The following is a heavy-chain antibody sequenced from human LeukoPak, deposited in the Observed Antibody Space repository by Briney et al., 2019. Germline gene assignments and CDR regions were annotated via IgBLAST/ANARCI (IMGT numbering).Heavy chain of an antibody. V-gene: IGHV3-30*18. CDR2: MSYDGSNK. J-gene: IGHJ4*02. D-gene: IGHD3-16*01. CDR3: AKVRGGRTARLAPLEY. CDR1: GFTFSTYG. Sequence: PGGSLRLSCAASGFTFSTYGMHWVRQAPGKGLEWVAVMSYDGSNKYYAGSVKGRFTISRDNSENTLYLQMNSLTTEDTAVYYCAKVRGGRTARLAPLEYWGQGTLVTVSS.